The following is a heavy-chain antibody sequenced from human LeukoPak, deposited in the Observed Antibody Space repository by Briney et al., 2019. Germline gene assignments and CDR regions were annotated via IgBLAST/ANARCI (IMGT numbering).Heavy chain of an antibody. J-gene: IGHJ4*02. CDR1: GYTFTSYG. D-gene: IGHD3-22*01. CDR3: ARDGYYYDSSGYYPFWY. CDR2: ISAYNGNT. Sequence: ASVKAPCKASGYTFTSYGISWVRQAPGQGLEWMGWISAYNGNTNYAQKLQGRVTMTTDTSTSTAYMELRSLRSDDTAVYYCARDGYYYDSSGYYPFWYWGQGTLVTVSS. V-gene: IGHV1-18*01.